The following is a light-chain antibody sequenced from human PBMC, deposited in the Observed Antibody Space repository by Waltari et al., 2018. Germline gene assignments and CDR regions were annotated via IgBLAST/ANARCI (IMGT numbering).Light chain of an antibody. CDR1: QGISSY. Sequence: AIRITPSPSSLSASTGDRVTITCRACQGISSYLAWYQQKPGKAPKLLIYAASTLQSGVPSRFSGSGSGTDFTLTISCLQSEDFATYYCQQYYSYPALTFGGGTKVEIK. CDR2: AAS. CDR3: QQYYSYPALT. J-gene: IGKJ4*01. V-gene: IGKV1-8*01.